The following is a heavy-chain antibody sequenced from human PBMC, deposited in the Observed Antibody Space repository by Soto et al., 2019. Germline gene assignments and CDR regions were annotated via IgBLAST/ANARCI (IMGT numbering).Heavy chain of an antibody. Sequence: EVQLVESGGGLVQPGGSLKLSCAASGFTFSSFWMNWVRQAPGKGLEWVANIEGDGSEKYYVDSVKGRFTISRDNAKNSLYLEMNSLRAEDTAVYYCAAGFPPDYWGQGTLVTVSS. D-gene: IGHD3-10*01. CDR1: GFTFSSFW. CDR3: AAGFPPDY. J-gene: IGHJ4*02. V-gene: IGHV3-7*01. CDR2: IEGDGSEK.